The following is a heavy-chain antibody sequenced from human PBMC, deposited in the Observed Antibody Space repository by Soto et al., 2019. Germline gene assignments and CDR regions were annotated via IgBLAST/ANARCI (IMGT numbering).Heavy chain of an antibody. CDR2: ISGSGGST. J-gene: IGHJ4*02. CDR1: GFTFSSYA. Sequence: EVQLLESGGGLVQPGGSLRLSCAASGFTFSSYAMSWVRQAPGKGLEWVSAISGSGGSTYYADSVKGRFTISRDNSKNTLYLQMNSLRAEDTAVYYCAKDGRRAGWGELSLPSDYWGQGTLVTVSS. D-gene: IGHD3-16*02. V-gene: IGHV3-23*01. CDR3: AKDGRRAGWGELSLPSDY.